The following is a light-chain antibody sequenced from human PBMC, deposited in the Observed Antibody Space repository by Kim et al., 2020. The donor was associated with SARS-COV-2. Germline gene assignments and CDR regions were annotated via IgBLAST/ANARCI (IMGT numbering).Light chain of an antibody. CDR2: DVY. V-gene: IGKV1-39*01. CDR3: HQTFRSPHA. J-gene: IGKJ5*01. Sequence: DIQLTQSPSSVSASVGDRVTITCRTSRSVSNYLNWYQVKPGKAPTLLIYDVYALQSGVPSRFSGGGSGTAFTLTISSLQPEDFATYYCHQTFRSPHAFGQGTRLEIK. CDR1: RSVSNY.